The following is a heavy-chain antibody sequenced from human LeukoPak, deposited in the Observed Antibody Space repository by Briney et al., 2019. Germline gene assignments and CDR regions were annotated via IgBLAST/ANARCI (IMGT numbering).Heavy chain of an antibody. CDR1: GYTFTSYV. J-gene: IGHJ4*02. Sequence: GGSVKVSCKASGYTFTSYVISWVRQAPGQGLECMGWISGYNGNTNYAQTLQGRVTMTTDTSTSTAYMELRSLRSDDTAVYYCARVTANTFDYWGQGTLVTVSS. D-gene: IGHD5-18*01. CDR2: ISGYNGNT. V-gene: IGHV1-18*01. CDR3: ARVTANTFDY.